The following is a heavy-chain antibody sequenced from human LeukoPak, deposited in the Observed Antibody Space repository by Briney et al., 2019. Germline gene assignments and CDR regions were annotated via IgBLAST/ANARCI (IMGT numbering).Heavy chain of an antibody. CDR1: GFTLGAFA. J-gene: IGHJ6*02. V-gene: IGHV3-43*02. CDR3: ATWAFYHSLDV. Sequence: GGSLRLSCAASGFTLGAFAMHWVRQAPGKGLEWVSLIDKDGRKTYYADSVKGRFTISRDNSKHSLYLQMTSLRTEDTALYYCATWAFYHSLDVWGQGATVTVSS. CDR2: IDKDGRKT. D-gene: IGHD1-26*01.